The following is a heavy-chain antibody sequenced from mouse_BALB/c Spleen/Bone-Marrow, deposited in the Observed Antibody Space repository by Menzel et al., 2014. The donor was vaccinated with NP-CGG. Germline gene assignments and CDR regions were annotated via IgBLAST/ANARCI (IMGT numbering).Heavy chain of an antibody. J-gene: IGHJ1*01. CDR2: IDPASGDT. Sequence: EVQLQQSGAELVKPGASVKLSCTASGFNIKDTYIHWVMQRPEQGLAWIGRIDPASGDTKFDPKFQGKATITADTSSNTAHLQATSLTSEDTAVYYCARVNPWYFDVWGAGATVTVSS. CDR3: ARVNPWYFDV. D-gene: IGHD2-2*01. V-gene: IGHV14-3*02. CDR1: GFNIKDTY.